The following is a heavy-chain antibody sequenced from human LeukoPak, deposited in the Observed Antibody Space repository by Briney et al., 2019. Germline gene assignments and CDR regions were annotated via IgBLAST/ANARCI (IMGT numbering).Heavy chain of an antibody. D-gene: IGHD3-9*01. CDR3: ARDGGKGWLWFDY. J-gene: IGHJ4*02. CDR1: GGSISSYY. CDR2: IYFSGST. Sequence: SETLSLTCTVSGGSISSYYWSWIRQPPGKGLEYIGYIYFSGSTNYNPSLKSRVTISVDTSKNQFSLKLSSVTAADTAVYYCARDGGKGWLWFDYWGQGTLVTVSS. V-gene: IGHV4-59*01.